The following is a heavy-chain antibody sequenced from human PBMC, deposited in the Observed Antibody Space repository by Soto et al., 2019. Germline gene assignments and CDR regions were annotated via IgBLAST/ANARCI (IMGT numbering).Heavy chain of an antibody. CDR1: GLTFSSYA. J-gene: IGHJ4*02. D-gene: IGHD3-3*01. CDR2: ISGSGGST. CDR3: AKGPASLRFLEWLLSN. V-gene: IGHV3-23*01. Sequence: EVQLLESGGGLVQPGGSLRLSCAASGLTFSSYAMSWVRQAPGKGLEWVSAISGSGGSTYYADSVKGRFTISRDNSKNTLYLQMNSLRAEDTAVYYCAKGPASLRFLEWLLSNWGQGTLVTVSS.